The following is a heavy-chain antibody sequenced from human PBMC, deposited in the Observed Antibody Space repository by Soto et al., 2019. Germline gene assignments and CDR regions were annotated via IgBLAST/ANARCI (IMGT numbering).Heavy chain of an antibody. J-gene: IGHJ6*02. CDR3: ARANCGDYPGMGYYYYGGMDV. CDR1: GGTFSSYA. D-gene: IGHD4-17*01. Sequence: QVQLVQSGAEVKKPGSSVKVSCKASGGTFSSYAISWVRQAPGQGLEWMGGIIPIFGTANYAQKFQGRVTITADEPTSIAYMDLSSLRSEDTAVYYCARANCGDYPGMGYYYYGGMDVWGQGTTVTVSS. V-gene: IGHV1-69*12. CDR2: IIPIFGTA.